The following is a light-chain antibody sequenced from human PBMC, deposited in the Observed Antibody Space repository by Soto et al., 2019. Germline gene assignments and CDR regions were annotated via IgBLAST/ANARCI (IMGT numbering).Light chain of an antibody. Sequence: DIQMSQSPSTVSASVGDRVTITCRASQSISSWLAWYQQKPGKAPNLLIYKASSLESGVPSRFSGSGSGTEFTLTISSLQPDDFATYYCQQYNIYPWTFGQGTKVEIE. CDR1: QSISSW. V-gene: IGKV1-5*03. J-gene: IGKJ1*01. CDR2: KAS. CDR3: QQYNIYPWT.